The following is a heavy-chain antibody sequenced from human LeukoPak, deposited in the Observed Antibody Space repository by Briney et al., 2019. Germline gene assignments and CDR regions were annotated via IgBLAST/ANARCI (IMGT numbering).Heavy chain of an antibody. V-gene: IGHV3-23*01. J-gene: IGHJ4*02. Sequence: PGGSLRLSCAASGFTFSSYEMNWVRQAPGKGREWVSSLISSGAVTYYADSVKGRFTISRDNSKNTVHLQMDSLRAEDSAVYYCAKNAGYSYGLYYFDYWGQGTLVTVSS. D-gene: IGHD5-18*01. CDR3: AKNAGYSYGLYYFDY. CDR2: LISSGAVT. CDR1: GFTFSSYE.